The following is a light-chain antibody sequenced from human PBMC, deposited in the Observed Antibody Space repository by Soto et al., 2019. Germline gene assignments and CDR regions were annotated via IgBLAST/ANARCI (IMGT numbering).Light chain of an antibody. CDR3: HQYNNWPRT. CDR2: GAS. J-gene: IGKJ5*01. V-gene: IGKV3-15*01. CDR1: QSVRNN. Sequence: EILMTQSPATLSLSPGNRATLSFRASQSVRNNLAWYQQKPGQAPSLLIYGASTRATGIPARFSGSGSGTEFTLTISSLQSEDFAVYFCHQYNNWPRTFGQGTRLEI.